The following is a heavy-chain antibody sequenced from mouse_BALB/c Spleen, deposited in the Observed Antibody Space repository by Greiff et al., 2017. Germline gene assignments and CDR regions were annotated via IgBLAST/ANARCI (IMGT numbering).Heavy chain of an antibody. J-gene: IGHJ1*01. Sequence: EVQGVESGGGLVQPGGSRKLSCAASGFTFSSFGMHWVRQAPEKGLEWVAYISSGSSTIYYADTVKGRFTISRDNPKNTLFLQMTSLRSEDTAMYYCARATMITYFDVWGAGTTVIVSS. CDR3: ARATMITYFDV. CDR2: ISSGSSTI. CDR1: GFTFSSFG. V-gene: IGHV5-17*02. D-gene: IGHD2-4*01.